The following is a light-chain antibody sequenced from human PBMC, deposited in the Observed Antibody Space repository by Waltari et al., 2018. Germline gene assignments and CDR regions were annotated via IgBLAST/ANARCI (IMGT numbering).Light chain of an antibody. Sequence: EIVLTQSPATLSLSPGERATLSCRASQSVRCYLAWYQQKPGQAPRLLIYDASNRATSIPARFSGSGSGTDFTLTISSLEPEDFAVYYCQQRSNWPPFTFGPGTKVDIK. J-gene: IGKJ3*01. CDR2: DAS. CDR1: QSVRCY. CDR3: QQRSNWPPFT. V-gene: IGKV3-11*01.